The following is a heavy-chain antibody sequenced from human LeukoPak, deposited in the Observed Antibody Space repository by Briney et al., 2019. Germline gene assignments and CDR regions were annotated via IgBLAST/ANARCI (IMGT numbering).Heavy chain of an antibody. D-gene: IGHD3-3*01. CDR3: AKGLYDFWSGYPGPLDY. Sequence: GGSLRLSCAASGFTFSSYSMNWVRQAPGKGLEWVSSISSSSSYIYYADSVKGRFTISRDNSKNTLYLQMNSLRAEDTAVYYCAKGLYDFWSGYPGPLDYWGQGTLVTVSS. CDR1: GFTFSSYS. J-gene: IGHJ4*02. V-gene: IGHV3-21*04. CDR2: ISSSSSYI.